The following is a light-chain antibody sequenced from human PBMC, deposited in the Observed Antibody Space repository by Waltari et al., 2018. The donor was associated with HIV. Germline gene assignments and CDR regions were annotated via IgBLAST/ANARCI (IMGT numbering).Light chain of an antibody. CDR1: HDISNY. Sequence: DIQMTQSPSSLSASVGDRVTITCHTSHDISNYLNWYQQKPGKAPKLLIYDASNLETGVTSRFSGSGSGSDFSLTISSLQPEDFATYYCQQYGNLPTFGPGTKVDIK. CDR2: DAS. CDR3: QQYGNLPT. V-gene: IGKV1-33*01. J-gene: IGKJ3*01.